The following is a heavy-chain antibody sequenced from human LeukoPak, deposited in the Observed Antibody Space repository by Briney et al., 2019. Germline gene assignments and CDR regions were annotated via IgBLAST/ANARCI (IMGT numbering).Heavy chain of an antibody. J-gene: IGHJ5*02. Sequence: PGGSLRLSCAASGFTFSSYAMSWVRQAPGKGLEWVSAISGSGGSTYYADSVKGRFTISRDNSKNTLHLQMNSLRAEDTAVYYCAKDSQYYDFWSGYPTIINWFDPWGQGTLVTVSS. CDR2: ISGSGGST. D-gene: IGHD3-3*01. CDR1: GFTFSSYA. V-gene: IGHV3-23*01. CDR3: AKDSQYYDFWSGYPTIINWFDP.